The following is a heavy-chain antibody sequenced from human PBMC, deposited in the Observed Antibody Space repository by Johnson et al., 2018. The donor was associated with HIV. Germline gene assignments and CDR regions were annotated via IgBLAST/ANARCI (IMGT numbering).Heavy chain of an antibody. D-gene: IGHD3-10*01. J-gene: IGHJ3*01. CDR3: SGVRVGAFDL. CDR2: IYTGGST. CDR1: GFTFSSYA. Sequence: QVQLVESGGGVVQPGRSLRLSCAASGFTFSSYAMHWVRQAPGKGLEWVSLIYTGGSTFYADSVKGRFTISRANSKNALYLQMNSFRAEDTAVYYCSGVRVGAFDLWGQGTMVTVYS. V-gene: IGHV3-NL1*01.